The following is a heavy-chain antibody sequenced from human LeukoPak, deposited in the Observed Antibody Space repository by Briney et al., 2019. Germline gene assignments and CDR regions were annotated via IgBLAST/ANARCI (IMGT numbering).Heavy chain of an antibody. CDR2: INPNSGGT. V-gene: IGHV1-2*02. J-gene: IGHJ6*02. D-gene: IGHD3-3*01. Sequence: GASVKVSCKASGYTFTGYYMHWVRQAPGQGLEWMGWINPNSGGTNYAQKFQGRVTMTRDTSISTAYMELSRLRSDDTAVYYCARDLGSILANYYYYGMDVWGQGTTVTVSS. CDR1: GYTFTGYY. CDR3: ARDLGSILANYYYYGMDV.